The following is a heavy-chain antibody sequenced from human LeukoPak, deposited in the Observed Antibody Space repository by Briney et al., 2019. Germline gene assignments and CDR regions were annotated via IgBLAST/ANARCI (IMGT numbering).Heavy chain of an antibody. V-gene: IGHV3-7*01. Sequence: PGGSLRLSCAASGLTFSSYWMSWVRQAPGKGLEWVANIKQDGSEKYYVDSVKGRFTISRDNAKNSLYLQMNSLRAEDTAVYYCARDLDFWSGYFPPFDYWGQGTLVTVSS. CDR3: ARDLDFWSGYFPPFDY. CDR1: GLTFSSYW. J-gene: IGHJ4*02. CDR2: IKQDGSEK. D-gene: IGHD3-3*01.